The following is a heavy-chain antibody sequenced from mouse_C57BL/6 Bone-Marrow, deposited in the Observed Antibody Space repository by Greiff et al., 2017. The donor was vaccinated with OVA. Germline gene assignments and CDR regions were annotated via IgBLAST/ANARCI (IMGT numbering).Heavy chain of an antibody. CDR1: GFTFSSYA. Sequence: EVQGVESGGGLVKPGGSLKLSCAASGFTFSSYAMSWVRQTPEKRLEWVATISDGGSYTYYPDNVKGRFTISRDNAKNNLYLQMSHLKSEDTAMYYCARVGYWGQGTTLTVSS. CDR2: ISDGGSYT. J-gene: IGHJ2*01. V-gene: IGHV5-4*01. CDR3: ARVGY.